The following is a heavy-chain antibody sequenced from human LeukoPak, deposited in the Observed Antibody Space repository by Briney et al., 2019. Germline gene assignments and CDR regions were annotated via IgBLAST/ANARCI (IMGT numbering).Heavy chain of an antibody. CDR2: IDWDDNK. Sequence: SGPALVKPTQTLTLTCTFSGFSLSTSGMCVSWIRQPPGKALEWLARIDWDDNKYYSTSLQTRLTISKDTSKNQVVLTMTNMDPVDTATYYCARGIYGSGSYPEFDPWGQGTLVTVSS. CDR3: ARGIYGSGSYPEFDP. J-gene: IGHJ5*02. CDR1: GFSLSTSGMC. D-gene: IGHD3-10*01. V-gene: IGHV2-70*11.